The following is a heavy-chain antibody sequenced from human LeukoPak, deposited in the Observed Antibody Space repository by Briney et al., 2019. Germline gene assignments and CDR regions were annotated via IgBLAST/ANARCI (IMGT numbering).Heavy chain of an antibody. D-gene: IGHD4-11*01. V-gene: IGHV3-33*01. CDR1: GFTFSSYG. CDR2: IWYDGNNK. Sequence: GGSLRLSCAASGFTFSSYGMHWLRQAPGKGLEWVAAIWYDGNNKYYADSVKGRFTISRDNSKNTLSLQMNSLRAEDTAVYYCARHSPFGYSNYFELYFDYWGQGTLVTVSS. J-gene: IGHJ4*02. CDR3: ARHSPFGYSNYFELYFDY.